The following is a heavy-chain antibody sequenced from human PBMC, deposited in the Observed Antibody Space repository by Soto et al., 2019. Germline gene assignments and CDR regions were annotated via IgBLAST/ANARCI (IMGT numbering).Heavy chain of an antibody. D-gene: IGHD3-10*01. CDR1: GGSISSGGYY. J-gene: IGHJ6*02. V-gene: IGHV4-31*03. CDR3: ARAYGSGYMDV. Sequence: QVQLQESGPGLVKPSQTLSLTCTVSGGSISSGGYYWSWIRQHPGKGLEWIGYIYYSGSTYYNPSLKRGVTLSLDTSKIKRSLKLSSVTAADTAVYYCARAYGSGYMDVWGQGTTVTVSS. CDR2: IYYSGST.